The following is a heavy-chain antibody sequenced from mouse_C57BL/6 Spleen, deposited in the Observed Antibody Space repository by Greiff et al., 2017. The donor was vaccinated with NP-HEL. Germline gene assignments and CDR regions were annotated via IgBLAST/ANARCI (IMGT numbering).Heavy chain of an antibody. D-gene: IGHD1-1*01. Sequence: VKLQQPGAELVRPGTSVKLSCKASGYTFTSYWMHWVKQRPGQGLEWIGVIDPSDSYTNYNQKFKGKATLTVDTSSSTAYMQLSSLTSEDSAVYYCARRVGGYFDVWGTGTTVTVSS. CDR3: ARRVGGYFDV. CDR2: IDPSDSYT. V-gene: IGHV1-59*01. CDR1: GYTFTSYW. J-gene: IGHJ1*03.